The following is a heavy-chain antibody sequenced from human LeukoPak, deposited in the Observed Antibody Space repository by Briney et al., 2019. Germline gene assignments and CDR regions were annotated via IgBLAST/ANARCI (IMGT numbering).Heavy chain of an antibody. CDR3: ARGVGSSGWYFGYNWFDP. J-gene: IGHJ5*02. CDR2: IIPILGIA. V-gene: IGHV1-69*02. Sequence: SMKVSCKASGGTFSSYTISWVRQAPGQGLEWMGRIIPILGIANYAQKFQGRVTITADKSTSTAYMELSSLRSEDTAVYYCARGVGSSGWYFGYNWFDPWGQGTLVTVSS. D-gene: IGHD6-19*01. CDR1: GGTFSSYT.